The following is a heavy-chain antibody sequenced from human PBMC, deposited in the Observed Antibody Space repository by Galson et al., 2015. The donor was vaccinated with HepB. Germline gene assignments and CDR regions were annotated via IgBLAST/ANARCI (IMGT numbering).Heavy chain of an antibody. CDR3: AKVVTLCSTTSSYMDV. J-gene: IGHJ6*02. CDR1: GFIFSNYG. D-gene: IGHD2-2*01. Sequence: SLRLSCAASGFIFSNYGMNWVRQAPGKGLEWVPGITAGGAGTYYADPVKGRFTISRDNSKNTVTLQMNSLRAEDTAVYDCAKVVTLCSTTSSYMDVWDQGTTVTVSS. V-gene: IGHV3-23*01. CDR2: ITAGGAGT.